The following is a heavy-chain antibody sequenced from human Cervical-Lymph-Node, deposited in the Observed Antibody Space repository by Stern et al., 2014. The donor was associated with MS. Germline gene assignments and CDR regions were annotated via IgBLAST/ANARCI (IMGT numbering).Heavy chain of an antibody. Sequence: EESGPALVKPTQTLTLTCTFSGFSLSTSGLGVGWIRQPPGEALEWLAYIYWDDQKRYSPSLKSRLTIPKDTSKNQVVLTLTNVDPVDTATYYCAHRTAGPFDYWGQGTLVTVSS. CDR2: IYWDDQK. CDR1: GFSLSTSGLG. CDR3: AHRTAGPFDY. V-gene: IGHV2-5*02. J-gene: IGHJ4*02.